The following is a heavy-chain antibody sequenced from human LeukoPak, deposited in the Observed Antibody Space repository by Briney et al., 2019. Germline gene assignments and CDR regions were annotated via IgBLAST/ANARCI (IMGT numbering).Heavy chain of an antibody. CDR1: GFTFSSHA. Sequence: SGGSLRLSCAASGFTFSSHAMTWVRQAPGKGLQWVSSISINADDTHYADSVKGRFTISRDNSKKTLFLQMNSLRVDDTAIYYCAKEIRPNDPWGQGTLVIVSS. D-gene: IGHD3-16*01. J-gene: IGHJ5*02. CDR3: AKEIRPNDP. V-gene: IGHV3-23*01. CDR2: ISINADDT.